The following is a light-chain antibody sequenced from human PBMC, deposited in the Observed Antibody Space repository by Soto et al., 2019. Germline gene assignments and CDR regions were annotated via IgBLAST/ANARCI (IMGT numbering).Light chain of an antibody. CDR1: QSISSW. CDR3: QQYNSYSLT. CDR2: KAS. V-gene: IGKV1-5*03. Sequence: DIQMTXXXXTLSASVGDRVTITCRASQSISSWLAWYQQKPGNAPKLLIYKASSLESGVPSRFSGSGSGTEFTLTISSLQPDDFATYYCQQYNSYSLTFGGGTKVEIK. J-gene: IGKJ4*01.